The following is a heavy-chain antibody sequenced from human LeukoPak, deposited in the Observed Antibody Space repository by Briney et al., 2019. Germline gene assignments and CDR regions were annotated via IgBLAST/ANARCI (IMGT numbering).Heavy chain of an antibody. Sequence: GGSLRLSCAASGFTFDDYGMSWVRQVPGKGLEWVSGINWNGGSTGNADSVKGRFTISRDNAKNSLYLQMNSLRAEDTALYYCARDPSRRYDSSGYYQYFDYWGQGTLVTVSS. CDR1: GFTFDDYG. CDR3: ARDPSRRYDSSGYYQYFDY. V-gene: IGHV3-20*04. J-gene: IGHJ4*02. CDR2: INWNGGST. D-gene: IGHD3-22*01.